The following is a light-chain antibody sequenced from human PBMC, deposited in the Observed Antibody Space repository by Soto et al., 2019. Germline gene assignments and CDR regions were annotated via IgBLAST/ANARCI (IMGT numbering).Light chain of an antibody. CDR3: QQYNSYSSWT. J-gene: IGKJ1*01. V-gene: IGKV1-5*01. Sequence: DIQMTQSPSTLSGSVVDRVTITCLASQSISSYLNWYQQKPGKAPKLLIYAASSLQSGVPSRFSGSGSGTEFTLTISSLQPDDFATYYCQQYNSYSSWTFGQGTKVDIK. CDR2: AAS. CDR1: QSISSY.